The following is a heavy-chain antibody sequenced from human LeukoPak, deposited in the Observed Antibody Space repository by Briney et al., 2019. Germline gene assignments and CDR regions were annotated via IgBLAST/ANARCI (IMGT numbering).Heavy chain of an antibody. Sequence: GGSLRLSCAASGFTFSSFIMSWVRQAPGKGLEWVASTSSSSNYISYADSVKGRFTISRDSAKNSLYLQMNSLRDEDTAVYYCAREGALVATFDYWGQGTLVTVSS. CDR1: GFTFSSFI. CDR3: AREGALVATFDY. CDR2: TSSSSNYI. V-gene: IGHV3-21*01. D-gene: IGHD5-12*01. J-gene: IGHJ4*02.